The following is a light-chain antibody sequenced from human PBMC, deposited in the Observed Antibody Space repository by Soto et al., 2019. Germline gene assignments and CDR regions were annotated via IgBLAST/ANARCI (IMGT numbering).Light chain of an antibody. V-gene: IGKV1-5*01. CDR3: QQYNTYPYT. J-gene: IGKJ2*01. Sequence: DIQMTQSPSTLSASVGDRVTITCRASQSINAWLAWYQQKPGKAPKLLIYDASTLESGVPSRFSGRGSGTEFTLTIISLQPDDFRTYYCQQYNTYPYTFGQGTKLEIK. CDR1: QSINAW. CDR2: DAS.